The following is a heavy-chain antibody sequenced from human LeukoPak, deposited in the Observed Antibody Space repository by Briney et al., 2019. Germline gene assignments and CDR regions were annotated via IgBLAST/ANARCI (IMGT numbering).Heavy chain of an antibody. Sequence: GGSLRLSCAASGFTFSSYAMSWVRQAPGKGLEWVSAISGSGGSTYYADSVKGRFTISRDNSKSTLYLQMNSLRAEDTAVYYCAKDIVVVPAAALDYWGQGTLVTVSS. CDR2: ISGSGGST. CDR3: AKDIVVVPAAALDY. V-gene: IGHV3-23*01. D-gene: IGHD2-2*01. J-gene: IGHJ4*02. CDR1: GFTFSSYA.